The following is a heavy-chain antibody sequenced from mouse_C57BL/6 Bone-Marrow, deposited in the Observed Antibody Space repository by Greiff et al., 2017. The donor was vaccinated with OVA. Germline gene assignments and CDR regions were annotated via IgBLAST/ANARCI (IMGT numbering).Heavy chain of an antibody. Sequence: EVQLQQSGGGLVKPGGSLKLSCAASGFTFSSYAMSWVRQTPEKRLEWVATISDGGSYTYYPDNVKGRFTISRDNAKNHLYLQMSHLKSEDTAMYYCARDRSWYFDVWGTGTTVTVSS. CDR1: GFTFSSYA. CDR2: ISDGGSYT. CDR3: ARDRSWYFDV. J-gene: IGHJ1*03. V-gene: IGHV5-4*01.